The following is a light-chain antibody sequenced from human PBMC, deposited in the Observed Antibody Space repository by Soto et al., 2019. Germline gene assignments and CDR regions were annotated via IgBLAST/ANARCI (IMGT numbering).Light chain of an antibody. V-gene: IGLV2-14*01. CDR1: SSDVGGYNY. CDR3: SSYARSSTWV. Sequence: QSVLTQPASVSGSPGQSITLSCTGTSSDVGGYNYVSWYQQHPGKAPKLIIYEVSNRPSGVSNRFSGSKSGNTASLTISGLQAEDEADYYCSSYARSSTWVFGGGTKLTVL. J-gene: IGLJ3*02. CDR2: EVS.